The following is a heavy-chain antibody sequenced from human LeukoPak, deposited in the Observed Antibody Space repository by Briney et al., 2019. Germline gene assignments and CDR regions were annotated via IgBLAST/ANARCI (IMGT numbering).Heavy chain of an antibody. CDR3: ARDSSSSSVLDLGIDY. D-gene: IGHD6-6*01. Sequence: ASETLSLTCTVSGGSISSSSYYWGWIRQPPGKGLEWIGSIYYSGSTYYNPSLKSRVTISVDTSKNQFSLKLSSVTAADTAVYYCARDSSSSSVLDLGIDYWGQGTLVTVSS. CDR1: GGSISSSSYY. J-gene: IGHJ4*02. V-gene: IGHV4-39*07. CDR2: IYYSGST.